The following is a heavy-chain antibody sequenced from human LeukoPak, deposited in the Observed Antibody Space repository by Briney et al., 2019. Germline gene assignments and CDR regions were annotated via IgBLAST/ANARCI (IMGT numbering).Heavy chain of an antibody. CDR2: INHSGST. Sequence: SETLSLTCAVYGGSFSGYYWSWIRQPPGKGLEWIGEINHSGSTNYNPSLKSRVTISVDTSKNQFTLKLSSVTAADTAVYYCAREGKITMVRGVIRYYYMDVWGKGTTVTISS. V-gene: IGHV4-34*01. D-gene: IGHD3-10*01. CDR1: GGSFSGYY. J-gene: IGHJ6*03. CDR3: AREGKITMVRGVIRYYYMDV.